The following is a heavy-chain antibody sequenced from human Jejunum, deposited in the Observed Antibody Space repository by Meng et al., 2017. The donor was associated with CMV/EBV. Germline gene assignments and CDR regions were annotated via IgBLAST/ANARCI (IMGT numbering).Heavy chain of an antibody. V-gene: IGHV5-51*01. CDR1: GYSFTTYG. D-gene: IGHD3-3*01. J-gene: IGHJ4*02. CDR2: IYPGDSDT. CDR3: ARRPGPHWSGYYDY. Sequence: SGYSFTTYGIGWVSQMPGKGLEWMGIIYPGDSDTTYSPSLQGQVTISVDKSISTAYLQWSSLKASDTAMYYCARRPGPHWSGYYDYWGQGTLVTVSS.